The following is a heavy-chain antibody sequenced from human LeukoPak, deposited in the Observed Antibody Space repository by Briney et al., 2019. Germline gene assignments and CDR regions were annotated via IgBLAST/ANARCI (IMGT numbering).Heavy chain of an antibody. Sequence: GGSLRLSCAASGFTFSSYAMSWVRQAPGKGLEWVSAISGSGGSTYYADSVKGRFTISRDNSKNTLYLQMNSLRAEDMAAYYCAKLGIVVVVAATTWFDPWGQGTPVTVSS. J-gene: IGHJ5*02. V-gene: IGHV3-23*01. CDR3: AKLGIVVVVAATTWFDP. D-gene: IGHD2-15*01. CDR1: GFTFSSYA. CDR2: ISGSGGST.